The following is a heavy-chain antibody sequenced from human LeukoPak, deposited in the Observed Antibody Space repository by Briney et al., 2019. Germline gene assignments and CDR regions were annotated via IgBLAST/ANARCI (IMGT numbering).Heavy chain of an antibody. Sequence: SETLSLTCTVSGGSISSSSYYWGWIRQPPGKGLEWIGSIYYSGSTYYNPSLESRVTISVDTSKNQFSLKLSSVTAADTAVYYCARQRGERTDYGGNSESLLFDPWGQGTLVTVSS. J-gene: IGHJ5*02. CDR3: ARQRGERTDYGGNSESLLFDP. D-gene: IGHD4-23*01. CDR1: GGSISSSSYY. CDR2: IYYSGST. V-gene: IGHV4-39*01.